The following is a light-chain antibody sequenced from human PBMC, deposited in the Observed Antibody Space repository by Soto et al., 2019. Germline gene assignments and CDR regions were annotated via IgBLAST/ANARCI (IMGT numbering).Light chain of an antibody. CDR3: QHYNSYSEA. CDR1: QNINSW. Sequence: DIQMTQSPSTLSASVGDRVTINCRASQNINSWLAWYQQKPGKAPKLLIYKASTLKSGVPSRFSGSGSGTEFTLTISSLQPDDFATYYCQHYNSYSEAFGQGTKV. J-gene: IGKJ1*01. V-gene: IGKV1-5*03. CDR2: KAS.